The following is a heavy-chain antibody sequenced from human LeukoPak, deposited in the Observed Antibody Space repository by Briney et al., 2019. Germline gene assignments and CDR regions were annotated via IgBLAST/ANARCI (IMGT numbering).Heavy chain of an antibody. J-gene: IGHJ4*02. D-gene: IGHD3-10*01. CDR1: GYTFTSYG. V-gene: IGHV1-18*01. CDR2: ISAYNGNT. CDR3: ARDLPITMVRGVRGDC. Sequence: ASVKVSCKASGYTFTSYGISWVRQAPGQGLEWMGWISAYNGNTNYAQKLQGRVTMTTDTSTSTAYMELRSLRSDDTAVYYCARDLPITMVRGVRGDCWGQGTLVTVSS.